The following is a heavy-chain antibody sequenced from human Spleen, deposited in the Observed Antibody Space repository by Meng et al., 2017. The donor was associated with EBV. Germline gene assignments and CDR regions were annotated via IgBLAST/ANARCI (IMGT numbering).Heavy chain of an antibody. CDR2: MNPTSGKT. Sequence: VQLVQSGAVVKKPGSSVKVSGKASGNIFSSYDINWVRQATGQGLEWMGWMNPTSGKTGYAQKFQDRVTMTRDSAISTAYMELSSLRSDDTAGYYCARDLGGDFDYWGQGTLVTVSS. CDR3: ARDLGGDFDY. J-gene: IGHJ4*02. CDR1: GNIFSSYD. V-gene: IGHV1-8*01. D-gene: IGHD3-16*01.